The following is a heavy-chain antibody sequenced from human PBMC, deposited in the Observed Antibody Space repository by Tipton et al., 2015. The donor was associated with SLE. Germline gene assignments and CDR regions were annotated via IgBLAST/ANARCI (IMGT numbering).Heavy chain of an antibody. J-gene: IGHJ4*02. D-gene: IGHD6-6*01. V-gene: IGHV3-48*03. Sequence: GSLRLSCAASGFTFSSYEMNWVRQAPGKGLEWVSYISSSGSTIYYADSVKGRFTISRDNAKNSLYLQMNSLRAEDTAVYYCAAQLAARPFDYWGQGTLVTVSS. CDR1: GFTFSSYE. CDR2: ISSSGSTI. CDR3: AAQLAARPFDY.